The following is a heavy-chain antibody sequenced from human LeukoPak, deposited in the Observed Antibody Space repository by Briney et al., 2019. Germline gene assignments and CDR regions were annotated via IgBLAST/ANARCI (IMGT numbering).Heavy chain of an antibody. CDR3: VAWGNSGNS. CDR1: GFTFSGHW. J-gene: IGHJ3*01. Sequence: QTGGSLRLSCAASGFTFSGHWMSWVRQAPAKGLEWVAHMNGDGSQIYYMDFVKGRFTISRGNAKNSLYLQMNGLRAEDTAVYYCVAWGNSGNSWGQGTMVIVSS. D-gene: IGHD1-26*01. CDR2: MNGDGSQI. V-gene: IGHV3-7*01.